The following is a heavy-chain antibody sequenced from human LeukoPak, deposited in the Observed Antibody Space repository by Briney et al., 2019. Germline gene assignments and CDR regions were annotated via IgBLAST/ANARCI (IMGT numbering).Heavy chain of an antibody. CDR1: GLTFSSYW. V-gene: IGHV3-7*03. CDR2: IKQDGSEK. Sequence: PGGSLRLSCPASGLTFSSYWMSWARQPPGKGLECVANIKQDGSEKYYVDSVKGRFTISRDNAKNSLYLQMNSLRAEDTAVYYCTRTRTAFDFWGQGTMVTVSS. J-gene: IGHJ3*01. CDR3: TRTRTAFDF.